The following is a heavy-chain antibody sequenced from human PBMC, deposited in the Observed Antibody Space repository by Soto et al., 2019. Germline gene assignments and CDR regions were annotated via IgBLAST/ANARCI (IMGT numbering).Heavy chain of an antibody. J-gene: IGHJ6*03. CDR2: IYYSGST. D-gene: IGHD4-17*01. V-gene: IGHV4-31*03. CDR3: ARVTCGINSTRTHAHGDYYYYYMDV. CDR1: GGSISSGGYY. Sequence: SETLSLTCTVSGGSISSGGYYWSWIRQHPGKGLEWIGYIYYSGSTYYNSSLKSGVTISVDTSKNQFSLKLSSVTAADTIVYYCARVTCGINSTRTHAHGDYYYYYMDVWGKGTTVTVSS.